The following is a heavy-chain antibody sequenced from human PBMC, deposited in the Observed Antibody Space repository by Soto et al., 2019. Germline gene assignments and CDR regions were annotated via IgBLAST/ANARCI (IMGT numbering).Heavy chain of an antibody. J-gene: IGHJ5*02. V-gene: IGHV4-59*01. CDR1: GGSISSYY. D-gene: IGHD3-9*01. Sequence: SETLSLTCTVSGGSISSYYWSWIRQPPGKGLEWIGYIYYSGSTNYNPSLKSRVTISVDTSKNQFSLKLSSVTAADTAVYYCARGRLRYFDWPNWFDPWGQGTLVTVSS. CDR2: IYYSGST. CDR3: ARGRLRYFDWPNWFDP.